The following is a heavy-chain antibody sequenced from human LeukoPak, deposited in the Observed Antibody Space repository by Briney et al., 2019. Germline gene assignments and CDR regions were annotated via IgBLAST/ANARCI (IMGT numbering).Heavy chain of an antibody. CDR3: AKDRVTWAY. V-gene: IGHV3-48*04. Sequence: GGSLRLSCAASGFTFSSYSMNWVRQAPGKGLEWVSYISSSSSTIYYADSVKGRFTISRDNAKNSLYLQMNSLRAEDTAVYYCAKDRVTWAYWGQGTLVTVSS. D-gene: IGHD2-21*02. CDR1: GFTFSSYS. J-gene: IGHJ4*02. CDR2: ISSSSSTI.